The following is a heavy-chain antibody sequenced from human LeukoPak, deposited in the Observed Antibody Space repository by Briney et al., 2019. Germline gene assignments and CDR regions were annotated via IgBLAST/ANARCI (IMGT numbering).Heavy chain of an antibody. CDR1: GYTFTSYG. Sequence: GASVKVSCKASGYTFTSYGISWVRQAPGQGLEWMGWISAYNGNTNYAQKLQDRVTMTTDTSTSTAYMELRSLRSDDTAVYYCARVRYSYGYFDAFDIWGQGTMVTVSS. D-gene: IGHD5-18*01. J-gene: IGHJ3*02. CDR2: ISAYNGNT. V-gene: IGHV1-18*01. CDR3: ARVRYSYGYFDAFDI.